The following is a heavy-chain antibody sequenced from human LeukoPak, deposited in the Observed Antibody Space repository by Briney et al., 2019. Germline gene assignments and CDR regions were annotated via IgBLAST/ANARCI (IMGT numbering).Heavy chain of an antibody. CDR1: GFTFSSYA. V-gene: IGHV3-23*01. J-gene: IGHJ4*02. D-gene: IGHD3-10*01. Sequence: GGSLRLSCAASGFTFSSYAMSWVRQAPGKGLEWVSAISGSGGRTYYADSVKGRFTTSRDNSKNTLYLQMNSLRDEETGVYYCAKDLYGSGSFFYFDYCGQGSLVTVSS. CDR2: ISGSGGRT. CDR3: AKDLYGSGSFFYFDY.